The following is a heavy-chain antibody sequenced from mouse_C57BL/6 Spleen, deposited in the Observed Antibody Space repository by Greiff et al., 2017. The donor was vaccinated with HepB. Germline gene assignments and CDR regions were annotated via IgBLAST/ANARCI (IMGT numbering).Heavy chain of an antibody. CDR2: INPNYGTT. CDR1: GYSFTDYN. V-gene: IGHV1-39*01. J-gene: IGHJ3*01. D-gene: IGHD3-2*02. CDR3: ARVGDSSTGFAY. Sequence: EVKLMESGPELVKPGASVKISCKASGYSFTDYNMNWVKQSNGKSLEWIGVINPNYGTTSYNQKFKGKATLTVDQSSSTAYMQLNSLTSEDSAAYYCARVGDSSTGFAYWGQGTLVTVSA.